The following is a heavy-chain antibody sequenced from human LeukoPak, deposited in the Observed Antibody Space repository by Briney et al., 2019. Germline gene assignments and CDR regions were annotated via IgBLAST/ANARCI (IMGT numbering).Heavy chain of an antibody. D-gene: IGHD2-2*02. J-gene: IGHJ4*02. CDR1: GFTFSGYG. Sequence: PGRSLRLSYAASGFTFSGYGMHWVRQAPGKGLEWVAVIWYDGSNKYYADSVKGRSTISRDNSKNTLYLQMNSLRAEDTAVYYCARENYCSSTSCYNFDHWGQGTLVTVSS. CDR3: ARENYCSSTSCYNFDH. CDR2: IWYDGSNK. V-gene: IGHV3-33*01.